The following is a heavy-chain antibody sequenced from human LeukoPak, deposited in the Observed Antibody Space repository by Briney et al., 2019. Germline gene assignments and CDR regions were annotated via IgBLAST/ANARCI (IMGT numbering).Heavy chain of an antibody. CDR3: ARYPTYTYGDPGRRYFDY. V-gene: IGHV1-18*01. J-gene: IGHJ4*02. Sequence: ASVRVSCKASGYTFTNYGVTWVRQAPGQGLEWMGWISASNGNTSYAQKLQGRIIRTTDTSTSTAYMELRSLRSDDTAVYYCARYPTYTYGDPGRRYFDYWGQGTLVTVSS. CDR1: GYTFTNYG. CDR2: ISASNGNT. D-gene: IGHD5-18*01.